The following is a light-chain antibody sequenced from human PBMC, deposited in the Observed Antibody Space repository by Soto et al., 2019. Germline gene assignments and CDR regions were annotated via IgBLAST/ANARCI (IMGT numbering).Light chain of an antibody. Sequence: EIVMTQSPATLSASPGERATLSCRASQSVGSTLAWYQQKPGQAPRLLIYGASTRATGIPARFSGSGSGTEFTLTISSLQSEDFAVYYCQQYNNWPLTFGGGTRWIS. CDR2: GAS. CDR1: QSVGST. CDR3: QQYNNWPLT. V-gene: IGKV3-15*01. J-gene: IGKJ4*01.